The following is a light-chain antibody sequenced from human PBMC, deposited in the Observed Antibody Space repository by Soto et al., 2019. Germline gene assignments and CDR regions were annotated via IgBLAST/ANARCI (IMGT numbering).Light chain of an antibody. CDR2: GTS. CDR1: QSVGSY. V-gene: IGKV3-11*01. CDR3: QQRNNWPPTIT. J-gene: IGKJ5*01. Sequence: EIVLTQSPATLSLSPGDRATLSCRASQSVGSYLAWYQQKPGQAPWLLIYGTSNRATGIPARFSGSASGTDFTLTISSLEPEDFAVYYCQQRNNWPPTITFGQGTRLEIK.